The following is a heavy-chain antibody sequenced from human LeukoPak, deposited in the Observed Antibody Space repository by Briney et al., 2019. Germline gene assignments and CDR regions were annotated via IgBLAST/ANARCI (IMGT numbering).Heavy chain of an antibody. J-gene: IGHJ6*02. CDR2: ISSSSSSYK. Sequence: GGSLRLSCAASGFTFSRYSMNWVRQAPGKGLEWVSSISSSSSSYKYYADSVKGRFTISRDNAKNSLYLQMNSLRAEDTAVYYCARDYHDILTGYYTYGMDVWGQGTTVTVSS. CDR3: ARDYHDILTGYYTYGMDV. D-gene: IGHD3-9*01. CDR1: GFTFSRYS. V-gene: IGHV3-21*01.